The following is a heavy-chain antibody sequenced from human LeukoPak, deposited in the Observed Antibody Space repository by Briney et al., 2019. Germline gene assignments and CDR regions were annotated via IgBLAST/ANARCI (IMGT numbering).Heavy chain of an antibody. V-gene: IGHV3-23*01. CDR3: AKGVGATYYYYYGMDV. CDR2: ISGSGGST. D-gene: IGHD1-26*01. CDR1: GFTFSSYA. J-gene: IGHJ6*02. Sequence: GASLRLSCAASGFTFSSYAMSWVRQAPGKGLEWVSAISGSGGSTYYADSVKGWFTISRDNSKNTLYLQMNSLRAEDTAVYYCAKGVGATYYYYYGMDVWGQGTTVTVSS.